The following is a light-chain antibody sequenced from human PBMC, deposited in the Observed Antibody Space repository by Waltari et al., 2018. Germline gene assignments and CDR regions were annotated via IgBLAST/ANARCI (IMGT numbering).Light chain of an antibody. Sequence: YELTQPSSVSVSPGQTASITCSGDKLGNKYVCLYQQKPGQSPVPILYKYSNLDEMRTLGIAERLSDSSSGNTATLTISATQAIDEAVYFCQTWDSSTWVFGGGTTLTVL. CDR1: KLGNKY. CDR2: KYS. V-gene: IGLV3-1*01. CDR3: QTWDSSTWV. J-gene: IGLJ3*02.